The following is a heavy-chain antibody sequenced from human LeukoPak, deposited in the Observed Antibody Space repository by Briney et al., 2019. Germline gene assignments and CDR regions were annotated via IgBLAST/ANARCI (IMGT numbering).Heavy chain of an antibody. D-gene: IGHD3-10*01. V-gene: IGHV3-23*01. CDR1: GFTFSSYA. J-gene: IGHJ6*02. CDR2: ISGSGGST. Sequence: PGGSLRLSCAASGFTFSSYAMSWVRQAPGKGLEWVSAISGSGGSTYYADSVKGRFTISRDNSKNTLYLQMNSLRAEDTAVYYCANRESPFYYYYGMGVWGQGTTVTVSS. CDR3: ANRESPFYYYYGMGV.